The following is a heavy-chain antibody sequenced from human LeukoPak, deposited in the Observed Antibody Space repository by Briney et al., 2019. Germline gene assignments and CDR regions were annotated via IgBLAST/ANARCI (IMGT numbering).Heavy chain of an antibody. V-gene: IGHV3-74*01. D-gene: IGHD5-12*01. CDR1: TSTGLVW. CDR2: IKSDGTSA. CDR3: AINGGGDSGYGNFDY. Sequence: GGSLRLSCAASTSTGLVWMDWVRKAPGKGLVWVARIKSDGTSANYADSVRGRFTISRDDAKNTLYLLMNSLGDEDTAFYYCAINGGGDSGYGNFDYWGQGTLVTVSS. J-gene: IGHJ4*01.